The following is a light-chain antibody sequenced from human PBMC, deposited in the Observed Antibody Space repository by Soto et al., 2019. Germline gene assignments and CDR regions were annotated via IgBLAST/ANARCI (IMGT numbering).Light chain of an antibody. CDR2: GAS. Sequence: EIVMTQSPATLSVSPWERATLSCRASQRVSSNLAWYQQTPGQDPRRLIYGASNRATGIPARFSGSGSGTAFTLTISSRQSEDFAVSYYQQYNNWPPWDLTFGGGTKVEIK. J-gene: IGKJ4*01. V-gene: IGKV3-15*01. CDR3: QQYNNWPPWDLT. CDR1: QRVSSN.